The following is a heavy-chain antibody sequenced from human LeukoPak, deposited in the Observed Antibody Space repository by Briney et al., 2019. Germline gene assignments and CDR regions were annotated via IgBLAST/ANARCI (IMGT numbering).Heavy chain of an antibody. Sequence: PSETLSLTCTVSGGSISSGGYFWSWIRQHPGKGLEWIGYISYSGSTYYNPSLKSRVTISVDTSKNQFSLKLSSVSAADTAGYYCASAPYSSSSVDYWGEGALVTVSS. V-gene: IGHV4-31*03. J-gene: IGHJ4*02. CDR2: ISYSGST. CDR3: ASAPYSSSSVDY. D-gene: IGHD6-6*01. CDR1: GGSISSGGYF.